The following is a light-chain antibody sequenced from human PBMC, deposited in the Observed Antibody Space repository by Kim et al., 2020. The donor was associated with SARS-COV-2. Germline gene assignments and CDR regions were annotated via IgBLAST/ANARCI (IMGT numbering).Light chain of an antibody. Sequence: EIVLTQSPGTLSLSPGERATLSCRASQSGSSNYSAWYQQRPGQAPRLLMYGASSRATGVPDMFSGSGSGADTTLTISRLEAEDFAVYYCQQHGSSPRTFGHGTKVDIK. CDR2: GAS. V-gene: IGKV3-20*01. CDR1: QSGSSNY. J-gene: IGKJ1*01. CDR3: QQHGSSPRT.